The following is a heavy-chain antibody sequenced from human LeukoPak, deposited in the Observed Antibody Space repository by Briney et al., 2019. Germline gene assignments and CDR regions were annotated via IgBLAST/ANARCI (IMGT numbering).Heavy chain of an antibody. CDR2: INPNSGGT. CDR3: ARVPGELSLYLDY. CDR1: GYTFTGYY. J-gene: IGHJ4*02. D-gene: IGHD3-16*02. V-gene: IGHV1-2*02. Sequence: ASVKVSCKASGYTFTGYYMHWVRQAPGQGLEWMGWINPNSGGTNYAQKFQGRVTMTRDMSTSTVYMELSSLRSEDTAVYYCARVPGELSLYLDYWGQGTLVTVSS.